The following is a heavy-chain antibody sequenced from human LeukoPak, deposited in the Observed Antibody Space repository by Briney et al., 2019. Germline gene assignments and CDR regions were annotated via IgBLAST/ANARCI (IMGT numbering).Heavy chain of an antibody. D-gene: IGHD6-19*01. J-gene: IGHJ4*02. CDR2: INPNSGGT. CDR1: GYTFTGYD. Sequence: ASVKVSCKASGYTFTGYDMHWVRQAPGQGLEWMGWINPNSGGTNYAQKFQGRVTMTTDTSISTAYMELSRLRSDDTAVYYCASSIAVAGTGFDYWGQGTLVTVSS. V-gene: IGHV1-2*02. CDR3: ASSIAVAGTGFDY.